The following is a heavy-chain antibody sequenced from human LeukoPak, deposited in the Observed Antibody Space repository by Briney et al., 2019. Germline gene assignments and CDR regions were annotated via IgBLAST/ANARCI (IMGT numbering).Heavy chain of an antibody. CDR1: GGSFSGYY. CDR2: INHSGST. CDR3: ARRRMVYANYYYFYYMDV. J-gene: IGHJ6*03. V-gene: IGHV4-34*01. D-gene: IGHD2-8*01. Sequence: KSSETLSLTCAVYGGSFSGYYWNWIRQPPGKGLEWIGEINHSGSTNYNPSLKSRVSISVDTSKNQFSLKLSSVTAADTAVYFCARRRMVYANYYYFYYMDVWGKGTTVIVSS.